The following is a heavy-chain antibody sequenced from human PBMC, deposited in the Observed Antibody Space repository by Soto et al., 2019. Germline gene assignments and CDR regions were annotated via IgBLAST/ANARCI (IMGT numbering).Heavy chain of an antibody. D-gene: IGHD6-13*01. V-gene: IGHV3-30*18. J-gene: IGHJ6*02. Sequence: SLRLSCAASGCTFSSYGMHWVRQAPGKGLEWVAVISYDGSNKYYADSVKGRFTISRDNSKNTLYLQMNSLRAEDTAVYYCAKELAAAGTFSYYGMDVWGQGTTVTVSS. CDR1: GCTFSSYG. CDR2: ISYDGSNK. CDR3: AKELAAAGTFSYYGMDV.